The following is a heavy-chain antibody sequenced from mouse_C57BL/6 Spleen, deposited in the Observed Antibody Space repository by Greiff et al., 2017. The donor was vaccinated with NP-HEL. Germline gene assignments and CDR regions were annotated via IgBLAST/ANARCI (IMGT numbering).Heavy chain of an antibody. J-gene: IGHJ1*03. CDR3: ARAGDWDDWYFDV. CDR2: IYPRSGNT. V-gene: IGHV1-81*01. Sequence: VQLQQSGAELARPGASVKLSCKASGYTFTSYGISWVKQRTGQGLEWIGEIYPRSGNTYNNEKFKGRATLTADKSSTTAYMELRSLTSEDSAVYFCARAGDWDDWYFDVWGTGTTVTVSS. D-gene: IGHD4-1*01. CDR1: GYTFTSYG.